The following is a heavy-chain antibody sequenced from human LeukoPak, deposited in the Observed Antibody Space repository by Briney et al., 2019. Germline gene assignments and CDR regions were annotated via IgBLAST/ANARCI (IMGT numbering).Heavy chain of an antibody. J-gene: IGHJ4*02. CDR3: ALASGRVDY. Sequence: SETLSLTCTVSGGSISSSSYYWGWLRQPPGKGLEWIGSIYYSGSTYYNPSLQSRVTISVDTSKSQFPLKLSSVTAADTAVYYCALASGRVDYWGQGTLVTVSS. CDR1: GGSISSSSYY. D-gene: IGHD3-10*01. CDR2: IYYSGST. V-gene: IGHV4-39*01.